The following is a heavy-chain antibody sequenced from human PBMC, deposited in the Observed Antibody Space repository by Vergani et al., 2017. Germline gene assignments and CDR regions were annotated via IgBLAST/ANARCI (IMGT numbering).Heavy chain of an antibody. V-gene: IGHV3-30*04. Sequence: VHLVESGGGLVQPGRSLRLSCATYGFIFQNYTMHWVRQAPGKGLEWVALISNDGRHTYYADSVRGRFSISRDNSKNTLYLQMNSLRTEDTANYYCRGEMDVWGKGTTVTVSS. CDR1: GFIFQNYT. CDR2: ISNDGRHT. CDR3: RGEMDV. J-gene: IGHJ6*04.